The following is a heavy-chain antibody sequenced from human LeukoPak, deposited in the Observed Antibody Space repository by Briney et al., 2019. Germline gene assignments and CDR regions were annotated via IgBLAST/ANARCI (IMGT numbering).Heavy chain of an antibody. CDR1: GGSISGNY. Sequence: SETLSLTCTVSGGSISGNYWSWIRQPPGKELEWIGYIFYSGTTTYNPSLKSRVTISVDTSKNQFSLKLSSVTAADTAVYYCARGRPGGELERSFDYWGQGTLVTVSS. CDR3: ARGRPGGELERSFDY. V-gene: IGHV4-59*12. J-gene: IGHJ4*02. D-gene: IGHD1-1*01. CDR2: IFYSGTT.